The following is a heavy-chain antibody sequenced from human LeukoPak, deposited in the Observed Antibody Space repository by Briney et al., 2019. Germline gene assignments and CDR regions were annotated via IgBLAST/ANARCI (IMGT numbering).Heavy chain of an antibody. CDR3: ARRLLGGPSGSLYYFYY. Sequence: GESLKISCKVSGYSFTSYWIGWVRQMPGKGLEWMGIIYPGDSDTRYSPSFQGQVTISADKSISTAYLQWSSLKASDTAMYYCARRLLGGPSGSLYYFYYWGQGTLVTVSS. D-gene: IGHD1-26*01. V-gene: IGHV5-51*01. J-gene: IGHJ4*02. CDR1: GYSFTSYW. CDR2: IYPGDSDT.